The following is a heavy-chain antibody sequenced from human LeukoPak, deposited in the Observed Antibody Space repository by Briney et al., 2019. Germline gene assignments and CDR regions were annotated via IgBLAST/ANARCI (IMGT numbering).Heavy chain of an antibody. D-gene: IGHD3-9*01. CDR3: AKGSHWLQILDY. CDR2: IIGSGGDS. CDR1: GFTFSNHA. V-gene: IGHV3-23*01. J-gene: IGHJ4*02. Sequence: PGGSLRLSCAASGFTFSNHAMGWVRQAPGQGLEWVSGIIGSGGDSNYADSVKGRLTISRDNSKNMLYLEVNSLRVEDTAIYYCAKGSHWLQILDYWGQGTLVTVSS.